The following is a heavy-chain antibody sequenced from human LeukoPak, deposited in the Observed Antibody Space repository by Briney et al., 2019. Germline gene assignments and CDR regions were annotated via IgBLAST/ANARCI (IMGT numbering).Heavy chain of an antibody. CDR1: GGTFSSYA. V-gene: IGHV1-69*06. CDR3: ARGPWYYDSSGYYYGGSDY. CDR2: IIPIFGTA. D-gene: IGHD3-22*01. Sequence: ASVKVSCKASGGTFSSYAISWVRQAPGQGLEWMGGIIPIFGTANYAQKFQGRVTITADKSTSTAYMELSSLRSEDTAVYYCARGPWYYDSSGYYYGGSDYWGQGTLVTVSS. J-gene: IGHJ4*02.